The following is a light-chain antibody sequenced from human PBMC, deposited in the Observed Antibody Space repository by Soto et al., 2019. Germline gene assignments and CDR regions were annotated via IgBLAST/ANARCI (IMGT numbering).Light chain of an antibody. CDR1: NIGSKS. V-gene: IGLV3-21*04. CDR3: QVWDTSDHRV. CDR2: YDS. J-gene: IGLJ2*01. Sequence: SYELTQPPSVSVAPGKTARITCGGNNIGSKSVHWYQQKPGQAPVVVIYYDSDRPSGIPERFSGSNSGNTATLTISRVEAGDEADYYCQVWDTSDHRVFGGGTKLTVL.